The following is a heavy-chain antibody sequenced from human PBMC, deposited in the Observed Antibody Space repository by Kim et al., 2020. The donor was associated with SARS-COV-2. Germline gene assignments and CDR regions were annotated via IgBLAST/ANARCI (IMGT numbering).Heavy chain of an antibody. J-gene: IGHJ6*02. CDR2: ISAYNGNT. V-gene: IGHV1-18*01. CDR1: GYTFTSYG. Sequence: ASVKVSCKASGYTFTSYGISWVRQAPGQGLEWMGWISAYNGNTNYAQKLQGRVTMTTDTSTSTAYMELRSLRSDDTAVYYCARDKGKSSSWPNYYYYGMDVWGQGTTVTVSS. D-gene: IGHD6-13*01. CDR3: ARDKGKSSSWPNYYYYGMDV.